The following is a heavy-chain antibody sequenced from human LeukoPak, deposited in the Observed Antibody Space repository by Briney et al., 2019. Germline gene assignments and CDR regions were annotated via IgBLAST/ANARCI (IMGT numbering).Heavy chain of an antibody. CDR3: ARDLRTTTGMDV. J-gene: IGHJ6*02. Sequence: PSETLSLTCTVSGGSISSYYWSWIRQPPGKGLEWIGYIYYSGSTNYNPSLKSRVTISVDTSKNQFSLKLSSVTAADTAVYYCARDLRTTTGMDVWGQGTTVTVSS. CDR2: IYYSGST. CDR1: GGSISSYY. D-gene: IGHD4-11*01. V-gene: IGHV4-59*01.